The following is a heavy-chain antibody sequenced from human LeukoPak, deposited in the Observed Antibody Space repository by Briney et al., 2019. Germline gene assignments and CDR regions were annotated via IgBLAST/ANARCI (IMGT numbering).Heavy chain of an antibody. CDR2: IYYSGST. V-gene: IGHV4-59*08. CDR3: ARHNDDYGDYPTDY. CDR1: GGSISSYY. Sequence: SETLSLTCTVSGGSISSYYWSWIRQPPGKGLEWIGYIYYSGSTNYNPSLKSRVTISVDTSKNQFSLKLSSVTAADTAVYYCARHNDDYGDYPTDYWGQGTLVTVSS. D-gene: IGHD4-17*01. J-gene: IGHJ4*02.